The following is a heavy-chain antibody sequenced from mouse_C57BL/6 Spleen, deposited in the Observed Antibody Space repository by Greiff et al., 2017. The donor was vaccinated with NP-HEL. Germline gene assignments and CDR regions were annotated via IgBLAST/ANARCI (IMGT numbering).Heavy chain of an antibody. CDR3: ASRAQATGVRVAY. Sequence: VKLMESGPGLVAPSQSLSITCTVSGFSLTSYGVDWVRQSPGKGLEWLGVIWGVGSTNYNSALKSGLSISKDNSKSQVCLKMNRLQTDDIAMYYCASRAQATGVRVAYWGQGTLVTVAA. D-gene: IGHD3-2*02. CDR2: IWGVGST. V-gene: IGHV2-6*01. CDR1: GFSLTSYG. J-gene: IGHJ3*01.